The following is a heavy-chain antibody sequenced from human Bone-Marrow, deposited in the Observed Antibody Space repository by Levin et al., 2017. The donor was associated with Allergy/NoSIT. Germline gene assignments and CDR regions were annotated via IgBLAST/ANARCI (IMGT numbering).Heavy chain of an antibody. CDR3: ARGGGSKKGGLDV. Sequence: GGSLRLSCAASGFAFSSYWMAWVRQAPGKGLQWVSSISSTGGYIHYADSVKGRFTISRDNAKKSVYLQLTSLRADDASVYYCARGGGSKKGGLDVWGQGTTVTVSS. CDR1: GFAFSSYW. J-gene: IGHJ6*02. D-gene: IGHD3-10*01. CDR2: ISSTGGYI. V-gene: IGHV3-21*01.